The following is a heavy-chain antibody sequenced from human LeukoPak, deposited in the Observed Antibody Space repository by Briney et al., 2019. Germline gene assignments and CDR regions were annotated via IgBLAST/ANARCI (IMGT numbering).Heavy chain of an antibody. CDR2: TSYDGNNK. CDR1: GLTFSRYG. J-gene: IGHJ4*02. CDR3: ARGRQLSFFDY. V-gene: IGHV3-30*03. Sequence: GGSLRLSCAASGLTFSRYGMHWVRQAPGKGLEWVAVTSYDGNNKDYADSVKGRFTISRDNSKNTLYLQMNSLRAEDTAVYYCARGRQLSFFDYWGQGTLVTVSS. D-gene: IGHD6-6*01.